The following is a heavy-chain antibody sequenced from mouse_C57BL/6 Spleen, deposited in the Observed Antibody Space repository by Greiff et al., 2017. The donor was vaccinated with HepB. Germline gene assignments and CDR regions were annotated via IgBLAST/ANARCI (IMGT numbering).Heavy chain of an antibody. Sequence: EVQLQQSGGGLVQPGGSLKLSCAASGFTFSDYYMYWVRQTPEKRLEWVAYISNGGGSTYYPDTVKGRFTISRDNAKNTLYLQMSRLKSEDTAMYYCARWWLLPYYAMDYWGQGTSVTVSS. CDR3: ARWWLLPYYAMDY. D-gene: IGHD2-3*01. J-gene: IGHJ4*01. CDR2: ISNGGGST. V-gene: IGHV5-12*01. CDR1: GFTFSDYY.